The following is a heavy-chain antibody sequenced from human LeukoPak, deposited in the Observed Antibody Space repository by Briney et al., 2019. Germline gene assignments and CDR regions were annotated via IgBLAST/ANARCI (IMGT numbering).Heavy chain of an antibody. Sequence: SETLSLTCAVYGGSFSGYYWSWIRQPPGKGLEWIGEINHSGSTNYNPSLKSRVTISVDTSKNQFSLKLSSVTAADTAVCYCARGGSYGYKYYFDYWGQGTLVTVSS. CDR1: GGSFSGYY. D-gene: IGHD4-17*01. J-gene: IGHJ4*02. V-gene: IGHV4-34*01. CDR2: INHSGST. CDR3: ARGGSYGYKYYFDY.